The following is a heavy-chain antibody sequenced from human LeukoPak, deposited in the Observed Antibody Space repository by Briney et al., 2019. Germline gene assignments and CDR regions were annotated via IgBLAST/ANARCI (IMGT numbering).Heavy chain of an antibody. CDR1: GFTFSSYW. CDR2: IKQDRSEK. V-gene: IGHV3-7*01. D-gene: IGHD2-2*01. J-gene: IGHJ4*02. Sequence: GGSLRLSCAASGFTFSSYWMSWVRQAPGKGLEWVANIKQDRSEKYYVDSVKGRFTISRDDAKNSLYLQMNSLRAEDTAVYYCARGGRSIVVVPADPWEVDYWGQGTLVTVSS. CDR3: ARGGRSIVVVPADPWEVDY.